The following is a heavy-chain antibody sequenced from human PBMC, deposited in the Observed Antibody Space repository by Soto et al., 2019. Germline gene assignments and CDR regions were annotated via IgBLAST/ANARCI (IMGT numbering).Heavy chain of an antibody. CDR1: GGSISSGGYY. D-gene: IGHD6-13*01. J-gene: IGHJ4*02. CDR2: IYYSGST. Sequence: PSETLSLTCTVSGGSISSGGYYWSWIRQHPGKGLEWIGYIYYSGSTYYNPSLKSRVTISVDTSKNQFSLKLSSVTAADTAVYYCARQQLDRSSVLLFDYWGQGTLVTVSS. V-gene: IGHV4-31*03. CDR3: ARQQLDRSSVLLFDY.